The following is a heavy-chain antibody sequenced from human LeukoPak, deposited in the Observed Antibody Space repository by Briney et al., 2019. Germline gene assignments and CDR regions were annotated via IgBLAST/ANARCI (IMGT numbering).Heavy chain of an antibody. J-gene: IGHJ6*02. CDR1: GGAISSSSYY. D-gene: IGHD3-22*01. CDR2: IYYIVST. CDR3: ARHEFEAYYYDSSGSINPYYYGMDV. V-gene: IGHV4-39*01. Sequence: SETLSPTCTVSGGAISSSSYYWGGIRQPPGKGLEWIGSIYYIVSTYYNPSLKSRVTISVDTSKNQFSLKLSSVTAADTAVYYCARHEFEAYYYDSSGSINPYYYGMDVWGQGTTVTVSS.